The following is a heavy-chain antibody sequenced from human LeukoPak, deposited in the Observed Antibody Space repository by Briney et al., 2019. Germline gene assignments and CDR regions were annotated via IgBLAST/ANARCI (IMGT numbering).Heavy chain of an antibody. CDR3: AIRYSGSYNDY. CDR1: GYSFTDYW. J-gene: IGHJ4*02. V-gene: IGHV5-51*01. D-gene: IGHD1-26*01. Sequence: GESLKISCKGFGYSFTDYWIGWVRQMPGEGLEWMGIIYPGDSDTRYSPSFQGQVTISADKSISTAYLQWSSLKASDTAMYYCAIRYSGSYNDYWGQGTLVTVSS. CDR2: IYPGDSDT.